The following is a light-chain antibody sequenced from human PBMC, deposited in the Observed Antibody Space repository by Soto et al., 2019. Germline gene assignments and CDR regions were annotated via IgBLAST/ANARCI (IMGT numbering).Light chain of an antibody. CDR1: QSLITRY. V-gene: IGKV3-20*01. CDR2: GAS. J-gene: IGKJ5*01. Sequence: EIVLTQSPGTLSLFPGERATLSCRASQSLITRYLAWYQQKPGQAPRLLIYGASSRATGIPDRFSGSGSGTDLTLTISRREPEDFAVYSCQQYGTSPTFGQGTRLEIK. CDR3: QQYGTSPT.